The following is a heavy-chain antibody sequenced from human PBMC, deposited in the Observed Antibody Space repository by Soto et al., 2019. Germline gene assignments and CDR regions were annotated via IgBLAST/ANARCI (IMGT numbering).Heavy chain of an antibody. V-gene: IGHV6-1*01. J-gene: IGHJ4*02. CDR1: GDSVSSNSAA. Sequence: KQSQTLSLTCAISGDSVSSNSAAWNWIRQSPSRGLEWLGRTYYRSKWYNDYAVSVKSRITINTDTSKDQFSLQLNSVTPEDTAVYYCSSDISSSWYYFDYWGQGTLVTVSS. CDR2: TYYRSKWYN. CDR3: SSDISSSWYYFDY. D-gene: IGHD6-13*01.